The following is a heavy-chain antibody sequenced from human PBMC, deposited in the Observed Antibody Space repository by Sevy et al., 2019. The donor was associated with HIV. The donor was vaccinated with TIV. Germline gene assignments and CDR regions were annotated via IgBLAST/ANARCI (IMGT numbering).Heavy chain of an antibody. J-gene: IGHJ3*02. D-gene: IGHD1-26*01. CDR1: GFSFKNVW. CDR2: AKRKSDGGSI. CDR3: ATVLGAGAAGAFEI. V-gene: IGHV3-15*01. Sequence: GGSLRLSCAGSGFSFKNVWMTWVRQTPGKGLEWVGHAKRKSDGGSIDYGSPVNGRFTISRDGSKDMLYLQRSSLKTEDTGVYYCATVLGAGAAGAFEIWGQGTMVTVSS.